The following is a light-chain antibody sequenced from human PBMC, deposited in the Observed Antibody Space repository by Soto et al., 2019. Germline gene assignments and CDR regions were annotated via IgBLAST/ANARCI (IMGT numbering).Light chain of an antibody. CDR3: QQYNNWPLT. V-gene: IGKV3-15*01. J-gene: IGKJ5*01. CDR2: GAS. Sequence: EIVMTQSPATLSVSPGERATLSCRASQSISSNLAWYQQTPGQAPRILIYGASSRDTGIPVRFSGSGSGTECTLTISRLQSEDFAVYYCQQYNNWPLTFGQGTRLEIK. CDR1: QSISSN.